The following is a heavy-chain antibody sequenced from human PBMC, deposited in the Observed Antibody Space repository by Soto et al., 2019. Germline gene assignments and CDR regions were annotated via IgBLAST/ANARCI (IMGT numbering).Heavy chain of an antibody. J-gene: IGHJ4*02. Sequence: SETLSLTCTVSGGSISSYYWSWIRQPPGKGLEWIGYIYYSGSTNYNPSLKSRVTISVDTSKNQFSLKLSSVTAADTAVYYCASTPGIAVAGTTFDYWGQGTLVTV. CDR2: IYYSGST. CDR3: ASTPGIAVAGTTFDY. V-gene: IGHV4-59*01. D-gene: IGHD6-19*01. CDR1: GGSISSYY.